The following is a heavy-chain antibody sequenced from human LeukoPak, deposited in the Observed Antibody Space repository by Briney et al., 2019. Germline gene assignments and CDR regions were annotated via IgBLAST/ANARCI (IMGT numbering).Heavy chain of an antibody. D-gene: IGHD6-19*01. CDR1: GFTFSNYA. V-gene: IGHV3-30*18. J-gene: IGHJ4*02. Sequence: GGSLRLSCAASGFTFSNYAMHWVRQAPGKGLEWVAFISDDGSNKYYGDSVKGRFTISRDNSKNTVYLQMNSLRAEDTAVYYCAKDRYSSGWYSDFDYRGQGTLVTVSS. CDR3: AKDRYSSGWYSDFDY. CDR2: ISDDGSNK.